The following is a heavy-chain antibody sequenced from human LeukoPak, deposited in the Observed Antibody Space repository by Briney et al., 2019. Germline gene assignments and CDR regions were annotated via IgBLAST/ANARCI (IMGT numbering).Heavy chain of an antibody. CDR2: IYYSGST. V-gene: IGHV4-39*01. Sequence: SETLSLTCTVSGGSISSSNYYWGWIRQPPGKGLEWIGSIYYSGSTYYNPSLKSRVTISVDTSKNQFSLKLSSVTAADTAVYYCERAVWFGELYYFDYWGQGTLVTVSS. D-gene: IGHD3-10*01. CDR1: GGSISSSNYY. CDR3: ERAVWFGELYYFDY. J-gene: IGHJ4*02.